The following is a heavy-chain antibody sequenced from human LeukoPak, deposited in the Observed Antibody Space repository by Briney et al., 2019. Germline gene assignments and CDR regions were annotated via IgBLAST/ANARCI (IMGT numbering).Heavy chain of an antibody. CDR1: GGSFSGYY. D-gene: IGHD3-22*01. Sequence: SETLSLTCAVYGGSFSGYYWSWLRQPPGKGLEWIGEINHSGSTNYNPSLKSRVTISVDTSKNQFSLKLSSVTAADTAVYYCARGPRRITMIVVVTYYFDYWGQGTLVTVSS. J-gene: IGHJ4*02. CDR3: ARGPRRITMIVVVTYYFDY. CDR2: INHSGST. V-gene: IGHV4-34*01.